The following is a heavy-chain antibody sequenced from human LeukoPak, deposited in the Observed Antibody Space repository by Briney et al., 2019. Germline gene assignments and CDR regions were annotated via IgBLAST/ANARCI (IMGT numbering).Heavy chain of an antibody. D-gene: IGHD4-23*01. CDR1: GYTFTSYY. Sequence: ASVKVSCKASGYTFTSYYMHWVRQAPGQGLEWMGIINPSGCSTSYAQKFQGRVTIARDTYRSTVYMELSSLRSEDTAVYYCARDYGGKLGGAFDIWGQGTMVTVSS. CDR2: INPSGCST. CDR3: ARDYGGKLGGAFDI. J-gene: IGHJ3*02. V-gene: IGHV1-46*01.